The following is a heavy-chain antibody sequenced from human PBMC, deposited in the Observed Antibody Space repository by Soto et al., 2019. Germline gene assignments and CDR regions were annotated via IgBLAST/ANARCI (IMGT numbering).Heavy chain of an antibody. J-gene: IGHJ5*02. CDR2: IHHSETT. D-gene: IGHD4-17*01. CDR3: ARETYGDYVGYFDP. Sequence: PSETLSLTCAVSGASVSSTKWWSWVRQSPGKGLEWIGEIHHSETTNYNPSLESRVTISIDKSKNQFSLKLSSVTAADTAVYYCARETYGDYVGYFDPWGQGIQVTVSS. CDR1: GASVSSTKW. V-gene: IGHV4-4*02.